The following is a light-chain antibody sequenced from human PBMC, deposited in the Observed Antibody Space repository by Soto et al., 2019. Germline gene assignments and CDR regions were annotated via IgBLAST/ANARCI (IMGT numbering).Light chain of an antibody. CDR1: QSVSSY. J-gene: IGKJ5*01. CDR2: DAS. V-gene: IGKV3-11*01. CDR3: QQRSNWQVT. Sequence: IVLTQSPASLSLSPAERATLSCRASQSVSSYLAWSQQKPGQPPRLLIYDASNRATGIPARFSGSGSGTDLTLTISSLEPEDCAVDYCQQRSNWQVTFGQGTRLEIK.